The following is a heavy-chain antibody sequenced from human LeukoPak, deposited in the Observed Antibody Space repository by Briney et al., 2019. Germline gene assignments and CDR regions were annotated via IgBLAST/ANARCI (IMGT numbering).Heavy chain of an antibody. CDR1: GGSISSDY. V-gene: IGHV4-4*09. CDR3: ARHGGGYDTSGYYYYWFDP. CDR2: IYTSRSI. D-gene: IGHD3-22*01. Sequence: SETLSLTCTVSGGSISSDYWSWIRQPPGKGLEWIGYIYTSRSINYNPSLKNRVTISLDTSKNQVSLKLSSVTAADTAVYYCARHGGGYDTSGYYYYWFDPWGQGTLVTVSS. J-gene: IGHJ5*01.